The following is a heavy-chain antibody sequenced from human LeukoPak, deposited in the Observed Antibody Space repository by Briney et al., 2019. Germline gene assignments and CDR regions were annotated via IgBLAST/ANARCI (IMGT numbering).Heavy chain of an antibody. V-gene: IGHV3-23*01. J-gene: IGHJ1*01. D-gene: IGHD6-6*01. Sequence: GGSLRLSCAASGFTFSSYAMSWVRQAPGKGLEWVSAISGSGGSTYYADSVKGRFTISRDNSKNTLYLQMNSLRAEDTAVYYXXKDPXDIAARXRXYFQHWGQGTLVTVSS. CDR3: XKDPXDIAARXRXYFQH. CDR2: ISGSGGST. CDR1: GFTFSSYA.